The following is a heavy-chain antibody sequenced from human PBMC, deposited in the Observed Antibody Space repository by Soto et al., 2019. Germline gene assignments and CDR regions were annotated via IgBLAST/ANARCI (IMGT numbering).Heavy chain of an antibody. D-gene: IGHD3-10*01. Sequence: SQTLSLTCAISGDSVSDNSVAWNWVRQSPSRGLEWLGRTCYRSKWHYDYAPSVRSRITINPDTSKNHFSLQLNSVSPEDAAVYYCAGTLRGRGVKYFDDWGQGTLVTVSS. CDR1: GDSVSDNSVA. V-gene: IGHV6-1*01. J-gene: IGHJ4*02. CDR3: AGTLRGRGVKYFDD. CDR2: TCYRSKWHY.